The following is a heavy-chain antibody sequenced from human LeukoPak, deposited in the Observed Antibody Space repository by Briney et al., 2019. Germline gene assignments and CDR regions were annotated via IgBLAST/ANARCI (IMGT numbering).Heavy chain of an antibody. Sequence: VASVKVSCKASGGTFSSYAISWVRQAPGQGLEWMGRIIPILGIANYAQKFQGRVTITADKSTSTAYMELSSLRSEDTAVYYCARDYTAFSWDYYDSSGYYWGDFDYWGQGTLVTVSS. D-gene: IGHD3-22*01. CDR3: ARDYTAFSWDYYDSSGYYWGDFDY. CDR2: IIPILGIA. V-gene: IGHV1-69*04. CDR1: GGTFSSYA. J-gene: IGHJ4*02.